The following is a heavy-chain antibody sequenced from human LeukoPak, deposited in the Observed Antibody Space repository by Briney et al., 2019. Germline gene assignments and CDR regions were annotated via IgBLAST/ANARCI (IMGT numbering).Heavy chain of an antibody. CDR3: ANFGDYYYGMDV. CDR1: GFTFSSYA. Sequence: AGGSLRLSCAASGFTFSSYAMSWVRQAPGKGLEWVSVISGSGGSTYYADSVKGRFTISRDNSKNTLYLQMNSLRAEDTAVYYCANFGDYYYGMDVWGQGTTVTVSS. CDR2: ISGSGGST. V-gene: IGHV3-23*01. D-gene: IGHD3-10*01. J-gene: IGHJ6*02.